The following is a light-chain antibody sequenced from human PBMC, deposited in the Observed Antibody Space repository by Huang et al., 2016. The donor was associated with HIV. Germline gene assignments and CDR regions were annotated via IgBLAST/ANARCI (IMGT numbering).Light chain of an antibody. J-gene: IGKJ4*01. Sequence: EIVLTQSPATLSVSPGERVTLSCGASQSISTNLAWYQQRPGQTPRLIIYGASTRATGIPARFSVSGAGTGCTHTISSLQFEDFAVYYCQQYNEWPLTFGGGTTAESK. CDR3: QQYNEWPLT. CDR2: GAS. V-gene: IGKV3-15*01. CDR1: QSISTN.